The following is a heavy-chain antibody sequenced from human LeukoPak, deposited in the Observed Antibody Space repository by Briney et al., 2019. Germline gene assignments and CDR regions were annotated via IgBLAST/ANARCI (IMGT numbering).Heavy chain of an antibody. CDR3: AAGYYDSSGYYEVDY. D-gene: IGHD3-22*01. CDR2: ISAYNGNT. V-gene: IGHV1-18*01. Sequence: ASVKVSCKASGYTFISYGISWVRQAPGQGLEWMGWISAYNGNTNYAQKLQGRVTMTTDTSTSTAYMELRSLRSDDTAVYYCAAGYYDSSGYYEVDYWGQGTLVTVSS. J-gene: IGHJ4*02. CDR1: GYTFISYG.